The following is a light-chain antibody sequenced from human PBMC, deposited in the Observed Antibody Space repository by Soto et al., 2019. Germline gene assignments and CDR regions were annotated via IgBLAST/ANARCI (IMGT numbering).Light chain of an antibody. CDR3: CSYAGSSIWV. Sequence: QSALTQPASVSGSLGQSITISCSGSGSDVGNYNLVSWYQQQPGKAPKLIIYEVNKAPSGVSNRFSGSKSGNTASLTISGLQPDEESHYYCCSYAGSSIWVFGGGTKLTVL. V-gene: IGLV2-23*02. CDR2: EVN. J-gene: IGLJ3*02. CDR1: GSDVGNYNL.